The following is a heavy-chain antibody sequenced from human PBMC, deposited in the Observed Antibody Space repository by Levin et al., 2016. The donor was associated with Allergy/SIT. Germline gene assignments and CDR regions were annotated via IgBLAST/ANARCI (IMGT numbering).Heavy chain of an antibody. CDR3: ARVYASSSGRAMDV. V-gene: IGHV3-7*03. J-gene: IGHJ6*02. Sequence: GESLKISCAASGFIFGSYWMSWVRQAPGKGLEWVANIREDGSGKSCVDSVKGRFTLSRDNAKKTLYLQMNSLRAEDTAVYYCARVYASSSGRAMDVWGQGTTVTVSS. CDR2: IREDGSGK. D-gene: IGHD6-6*01. CDR1: GFIFGSYW.